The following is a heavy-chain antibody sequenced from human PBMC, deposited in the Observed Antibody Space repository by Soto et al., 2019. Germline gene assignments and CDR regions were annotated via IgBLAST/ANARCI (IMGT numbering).Heavy chain of an antibody. CDR1: EGTFNSYA. CDR3: ASGASSWYTYFFDS. D-gene: IGHD6-13*01. CDR2: IIPYYNTL. V-gene: IGHV1-69*01. J-gene: IGHJ4*02. Sequence: QAQVVQSGAEVRKPGSSVKLSCKASEGTFNSYAIAWVRQAPGQGLEWMGGIIPYYNTLNYAQKFQDSVTITADDSTNTVYIELRSLRSDDTSVYFCASGASSWYTYFFDSWAQGTLVTVSS.